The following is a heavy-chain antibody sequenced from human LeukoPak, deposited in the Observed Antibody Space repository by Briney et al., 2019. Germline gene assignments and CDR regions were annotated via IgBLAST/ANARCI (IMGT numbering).Heavy chain of an antibody. V-gene: IGHV3-23*01. CDR3: AKGYSSTSYCLDY. J-gene: IGHJ4*02. D-gene: IGHD2-2*01. CDR2: INGGDSA. Sequence: GGSLRLSCIASGFTFSSYTMSWVRRAPGKGLEWVSSINGGDSATYADSVKGRFTISRDNSRNTVFLQVNSLRAEDTAVYYCAKGYSSTSYCLDYWGQGTLVTVSS. CDR1: GFTFSSYT.